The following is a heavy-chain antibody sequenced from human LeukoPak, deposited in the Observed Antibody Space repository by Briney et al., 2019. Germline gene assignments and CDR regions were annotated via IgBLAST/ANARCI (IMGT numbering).Heavy chain of an antibody. CDR1: GFTFSSYE. Sequence: GGSLRLSCAASGFTFSSYEMNWVRQAPGKGLEWVSYISSSGSTIYYADSVKGRFTISRDNAKNTLYLQLNSLRAEDTAVYYCAREISAYDSYYSHWGQGTLVTVSS. D-gene: IGHD5-12*01. CDR3: AREISAYDSYYSH. V-gene: IGHV3-48*03. CDR2: ISSSGSTI. J-gene: IGHJ4*02.